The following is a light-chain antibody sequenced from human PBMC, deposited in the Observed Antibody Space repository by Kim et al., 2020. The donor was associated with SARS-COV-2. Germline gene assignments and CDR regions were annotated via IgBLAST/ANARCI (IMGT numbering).Light chain of an antibody. Sequence: EIVLTQSPITLSLSPGERASLSCRASQPVSSHLSCYQQKPGQAPRLLLYDASNRATGIPARFSGSGAATDCTLTISSLEPEDFAIYYCQQRSNWHPITFGQGTRLESK. CDR2: DAS. V-gene: IGKV3-11*01. CDR1: QPVSSH. J-gene: IGKJ5*01. CDR3: QQRSNWHPIT.